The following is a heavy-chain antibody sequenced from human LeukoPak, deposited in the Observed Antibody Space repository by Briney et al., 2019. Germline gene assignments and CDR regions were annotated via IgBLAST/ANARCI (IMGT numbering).Heavy chain of an antibody. Sequence: ASVKVSCKASVYTFTKYDINWVRQATGQGLEWVGWMNPNSGNTGYAQKFQGRVAMTWNTSISTAYMDLSSLRSEDTALYYCARGLRREQQLLRAFDYWGQGTLVTVSS. D-gene: IGHD6-13*01. CDR3: ARGLRREQQLLRAFDY. V-gene: IGHV1-8*01. CDR2: MNPNSGNT. J-gene: IGHJ4*02. CDR1: VYTFTKYD.